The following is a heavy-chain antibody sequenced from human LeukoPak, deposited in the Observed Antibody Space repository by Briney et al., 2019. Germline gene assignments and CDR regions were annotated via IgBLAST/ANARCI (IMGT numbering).Heavy chain of an antibody. D-gene: IGHD3-9*01. V-gene: IGHV3-21*01. J-gene: IGHJ6*02. CDR2: ISSSSSYI. Sequence: GGSLRLSCAASGFTFSTYSMNWVRQAPGKGLEWVSSISSSSSYIYYADSVKGRFTISRGNAKNSQYLHMNSLRADEPAVYYCARRGFLTPTTGHGMDVWGQGTTVTVSS. CDR1: GFTFSTYS. CDR3: ARRGFLTPTTGHGMDV.